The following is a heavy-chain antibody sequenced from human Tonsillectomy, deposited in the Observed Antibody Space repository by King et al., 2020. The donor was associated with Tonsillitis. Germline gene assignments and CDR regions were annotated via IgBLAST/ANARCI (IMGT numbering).Heavy chain of an antibody. CDR3: ASRDRGDY. Sequence: VQLVESGGGLVRPGGSLRLSCAASGFTFSDYSVNWVRQAPGKGLEWVSSISSSSSYIYYADSVKGRFTISRDNAKNSLYLQMNSLRAEDTAIYYCASRDRGDYWGQGTLVTVSS. J-gene: IGHJ4*02. V-gene: IGHV3-21*01. CDR2: ISSSSSYI. CDR1: GFTFSDYS.